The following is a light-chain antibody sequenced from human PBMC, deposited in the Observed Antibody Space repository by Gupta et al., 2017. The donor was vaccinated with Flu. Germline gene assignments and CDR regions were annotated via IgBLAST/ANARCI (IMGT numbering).Light chain of an antibody. CDR2: KEA. Sequence: DIQMTQSPSTLSASVGDRVTITCRDSQSISSWLAWYQQKPGKAHKLLSYKEASLESGVPLRVSGSIYGTEFTSTCRSVKPDDFAHEDSQQSNGTFGQGTKVEIK. CDR1: QSISSW. CDR3: QQSNGT. J-gene: IGKJ1*01. V-gene: IGKV1-5*03.